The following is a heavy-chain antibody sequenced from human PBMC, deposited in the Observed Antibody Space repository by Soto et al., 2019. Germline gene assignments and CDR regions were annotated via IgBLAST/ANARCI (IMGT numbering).Heavy chain of an antibody. D-gene: IGHD3-10*01. CDR1: GFTFSSYA. CDR2: ISGSGGST. CDR3: AKDGYGSGSYYRGNWFDP. V-gene: IGHV3-23*01. J-gene: IGHJ5*02. Sequence: ETLRLSCAASGFTFSSYAMSWVRQAPGKGLEWVSAISGSGGSTYYADSVKGRFTISRDNSKNTLYLQMNSLRAEDTAVYYCAKDGYGSGSYYRGNWFDPWGQGTLVTVSS.